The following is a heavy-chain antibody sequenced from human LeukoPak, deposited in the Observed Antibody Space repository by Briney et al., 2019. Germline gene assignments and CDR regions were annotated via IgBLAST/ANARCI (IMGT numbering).Heavy chain of an antibody. D-gene: IGHD1-26*01. J-gene: IGHJ4*02. Sequence: GGSLRLSCAASGFTFRNYAISWVRQAPGKGLEGVLAISAAGGSTYYADSVKGRFTFSRDNAKNTLYVQMNSLRAEDTAVYYCARDRSGGIYATFEYWGQGTLVTVSS. CDR1: GFTFRNYA. CDR3: ARDRSGGIYATFEY. CDR2: ISAAGGST. V-gene: IGHV3-23*01.